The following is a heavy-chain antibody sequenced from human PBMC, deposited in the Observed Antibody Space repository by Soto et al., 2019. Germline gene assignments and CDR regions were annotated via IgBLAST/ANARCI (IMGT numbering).Heavy chain of an antibody. V-gene: IGHV1-2*04. CDR3: ARAKGANVMITFGGVTDNDALDI. D-gene: IGHD3-16*01. J-gene: IGHJ3*02. Sequence: ASVKVSCKASGYTFTGYYMHWVRQAPGQVLEWMGWINPNSGGTNYAQKFQGWVTMTRDTSISTAYMELSRLRSDDTAVYYCARAKGANVMITFGGVTDNDALDIWGQGTMVTVSS. CDR2: INPNSGGT. CDR1: GYTFTGYY.